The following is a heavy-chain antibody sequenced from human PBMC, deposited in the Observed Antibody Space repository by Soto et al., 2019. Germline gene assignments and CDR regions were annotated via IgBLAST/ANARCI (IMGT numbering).Heavy chain of an antibody. J-gene: IGHJ2*01. Sequence: EVQLVESGGGLVQPGGSLRLSCAASGFTFSSYWMSWVRQAPGKGLEWVANIKQDGSEKYYVDSVKGRFTISRDNAKNSLYLQMNSLRAEDTAVYYCARDSSDYDYVWGSYRYYWYFDLWGRGTLVTVSS. D-gene: IGHD3-16*02. CDR1: GFTFSSYW. V-gene: IGHV3-7*04. CDR2: IKQDGSEK. CDR3: ARDSSDYDYVWGSYRYYWYFDL.